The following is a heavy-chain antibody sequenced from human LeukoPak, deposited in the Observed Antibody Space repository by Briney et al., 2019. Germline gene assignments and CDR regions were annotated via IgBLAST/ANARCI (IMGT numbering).Heavy chain of an antibody. Sequence: GGSLRLSCAASGFTFDDFAMHWVRQAPGKRLEWVSGISWNSGSIGYADSVKGRFTISRDNAKNSLYLQMNSLRAEDTALYYCAKGASRDGGVSGAWGQGTLVTVSS. D-gene: IGHD2-8*02. CDR2: ISWNSGSI. CDR1: GFTFDDFA. V-gene: IGHV3-9*01. J-gene: IGHJ5*02. CDR3: AKGASRDGGVSGA.